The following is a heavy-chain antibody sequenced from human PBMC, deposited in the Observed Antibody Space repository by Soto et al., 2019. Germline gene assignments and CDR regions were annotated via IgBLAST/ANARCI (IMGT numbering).Heavy chain of an antibody. V-gene: IGHV4-39*01. J-gene: IGHJ3*02. Sequence: SETLSLTCTVSGGSISSSSYYWGWIRQPPGKGLEWIGSIYYSGSTYYNPSLKSRVTISVDTSKNQFSLKLSSVTAADTAVYYCARSVNIVVVVAAITDDAFDIWGQGTMVTVSS. CDR3: ARSVNIVVVVAAITDDAFDI. CDR2: IYYSGST. CDR1: GGSISSSSYY. D-gene: IGHD2-15*01.